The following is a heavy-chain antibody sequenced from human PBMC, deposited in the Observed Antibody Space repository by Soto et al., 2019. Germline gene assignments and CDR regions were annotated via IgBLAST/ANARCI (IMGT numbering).Heavy chain of an antibody. J-gene: IGHJ3*02. CDR2: ISSSSSYI. D-gene: IGHD2-2*01. Sequence: PGGSLRLSCASSGFTFSSFSMNLVRQDPGKGLEWVSSISSSSSYIYYADSVKGRFTISRDNAKNSLYLQMNSLRAEDTAVYYCAKGIVVVPAATDPSDAFDIWVQGTMVTVSS. V-gene: IGHV3-21*01. CDR1: GFTFSSFS. CDR3: AKGIVVVPAATDPSDAFDI.